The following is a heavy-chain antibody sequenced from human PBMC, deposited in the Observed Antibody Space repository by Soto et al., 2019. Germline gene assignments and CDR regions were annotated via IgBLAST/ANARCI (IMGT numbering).Heavy chain of an antibody. J-gene: IGHJ3*02. CDR1: EFTFSDYA. V-gene: IGHV3-30-3*01. D-gene: IGHD3-22*01. CDR3: ARAHYHDSSGPSGHAFDI. Sequence: QVQLVESGGGVVQPGRSLRLSCAASEFTFSDYAMHWVRQAPGKGLEWLAVISDDGTNKFYADSMKDRFTISRDNSNSTLSLQLTSLGPEDTALYYCARAHYHDSSGPSGHAFDIWGQGTLVTVSS. CDR2: ISDDGTNK.